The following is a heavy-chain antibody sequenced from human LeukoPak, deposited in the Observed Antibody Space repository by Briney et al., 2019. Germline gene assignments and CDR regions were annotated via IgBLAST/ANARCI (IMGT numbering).Heavy chain of an antibody. CDR3: ARQIHYSDSSGRRGQYYYGMDV. Sequence: SETLSLTCTVSGGSISSGGHFWSWIRQHPGEGLEWIGYTYYSGSTYYTPSLKSRVTISVDTSKHQVSLKLCSVTAADTAVYYCARQIHYSDSSGRRGQYYYGMDVWGQGTTVTVSS. V-gene: IGHV4-31*03. J-gene: IGHJ6*02. CDR1: GGSISSGGHF. CDR2: TYYSGST. D-gene: IGHD3-22*01.